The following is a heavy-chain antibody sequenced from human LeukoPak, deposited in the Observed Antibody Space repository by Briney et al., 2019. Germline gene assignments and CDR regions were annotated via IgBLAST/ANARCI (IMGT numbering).Heavy chain of an antibody. D-gene: IGHD3-22*01. V-gene: IGHV3-11*04. CDR3: ARDKHHYYDSSGFDY. J-gene: IGHJ4*02. Sequence: GGSLRLSCAASTFTFSDYYMSWIRQAPGKGLEWVSYISNSGSTIYYADSVKGRFTISRDNAKNSLYLQMNSLRAEDTAVYYCARDKHHYYDSSGFDYWGQGTLVTVSS. CDR2: ISNSGSTI. CDR1: TFTFSDYY.